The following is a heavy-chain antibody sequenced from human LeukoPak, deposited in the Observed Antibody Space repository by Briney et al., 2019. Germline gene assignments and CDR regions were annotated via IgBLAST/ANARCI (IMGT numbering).Heavy chain of an antibody. J-gene: IGHJ4*02. CDR3: ARESLMWELLTSAYFDY. CDR1: GGSISSYY. CDR2: IYYSGST. D-gene: IGHD1-26*01. Sequence: SETLSLTCTVSGGSISSYYWSWIRQPPGKGLEWIGYIYYSGSTNYNPSLKSRVTISVDTSKNQFSLKLSSVTAADTAVYYCARESLMWELLTSAYFDYWGQGTLVTISS. V-gene: IGHV4-59*12.